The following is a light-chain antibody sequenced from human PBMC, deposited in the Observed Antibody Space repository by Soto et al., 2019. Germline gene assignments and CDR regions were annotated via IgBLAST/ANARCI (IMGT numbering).Light chain of an antibody. Sequence: QSVLTQPASVTGSPGQSITISCTGTSSDVGSYNLVSWYQQHSGKAPKLMIYEGRKRPSGVSNRFSGSKSGNTASLTISGLQAEDEANYYCCSYAGSGILVFGGGTKVTVL. CDR2: EGR. CDR3: CSYAGSGILV. CDR1: SSDVGSYNL. J-gene: IGLJ3*02. V-gene: IGLV2-23*01.